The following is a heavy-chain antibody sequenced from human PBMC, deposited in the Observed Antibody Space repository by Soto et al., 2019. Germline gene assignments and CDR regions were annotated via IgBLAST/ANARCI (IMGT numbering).Heavy chain of an antibody. CDR2: IIPIFGTA. Sequence: QVQLVQSGAELKKPGSSVKVSCKASGGTFSSYAISWVRQAPGQGLEWMGGIIPIFGTANYAQKFQVRVTITTDESTSTAYMEMSKLRSEDTTVYSCARDWTSGSLTQLVYWGQGTLVTVST. J-gene: IGHJ4*02. CDR3: ARDWTSGSLTQLVY. V-gene: IGHV1-69*01. CDR1: GGTFSSYA. D-gene: IGHD1-26*01.